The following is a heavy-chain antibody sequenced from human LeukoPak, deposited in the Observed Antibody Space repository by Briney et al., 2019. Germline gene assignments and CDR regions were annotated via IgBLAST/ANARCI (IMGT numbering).Heavy chain of an antibody. V-gene: IGHV6-1*01. CDR3: ARDILGEGST. J-gene: IGHJ5*02. CDR1: GDSVSSNSAA. CDR2: TYYRSTWGH. Sequence: SQTLSLTCAISGDSVSSNSAAWNWIRQSPSRGLEWLGRTYYRSTWGHDYALSVKSRITIAPDTSKNQFSLQPNSVTPEDTAVYYCARDILGEGSTWGQGTLVTVSS.